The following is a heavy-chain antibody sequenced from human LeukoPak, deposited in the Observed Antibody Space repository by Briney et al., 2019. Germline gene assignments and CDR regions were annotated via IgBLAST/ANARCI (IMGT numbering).Heavy chain of an antibody. J-gene: IGHJ6*03. CDR1: GFTFSSYW. CDR2: INSDGSST. D-gene: IGHD2-2*01. CDR3: ARDSSSTHYYYYYMDV. V-gene: IGHV3-74*01. Sequence: GGSLRLSCAASGFTFSSYWMHWVRQAPGKGLVWVSRINSDGSSTSYADSVKGRFTISRDNAKNTLYLQMNSLRAEDTAVYYCARDSSSTHYYYYYMDVWGKGTTVTVSS.